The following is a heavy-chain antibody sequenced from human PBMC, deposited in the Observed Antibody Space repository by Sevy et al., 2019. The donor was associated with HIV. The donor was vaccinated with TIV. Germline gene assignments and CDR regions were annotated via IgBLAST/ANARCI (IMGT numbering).Heavy chain of an antibody. J-gene: IGHJ6*02. V-gene: IGHV3-23*01. CDR1: GFTFSSYA. CDR2: ISGSGGST. CDR3: AKEGSLGYCSSTSCYTGLYGMDV. D-gene: IGHD2-2*02. Sequence: GGCLRLSCAASGFTFSSYAMSWVRQAPGKGLEWVSAISGSGGSTYYADSVKGRFTISRDNSKNTLYLQMNSLRAEDTAVYYCAKEGSLGYCSSTSCYTGLYGMDVWGQGTTVTVSS.